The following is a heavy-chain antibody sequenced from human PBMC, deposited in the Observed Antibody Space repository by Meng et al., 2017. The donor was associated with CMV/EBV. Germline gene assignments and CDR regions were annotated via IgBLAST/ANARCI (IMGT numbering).Heavy chain of an antibody. CDR2: ISSSGSTI. CDR3: AKPTYCGGDCYWALFDY. J-gene: IGHJ4*02. V-gene: IGHV3-11*01. Sequence: GGSLRLSCAASGFTFSDYYMSWIRQAPGKGLEWVSYISSSGSTIYYADSVKGRFTISRDNAKNSLYLQMNSLRAEDTAVYYCAKPTYCGGDCYWALFDYWGQGTLVTVSS. CDR1: GFTFSDYY. D-gene: IGHD2-21*01.